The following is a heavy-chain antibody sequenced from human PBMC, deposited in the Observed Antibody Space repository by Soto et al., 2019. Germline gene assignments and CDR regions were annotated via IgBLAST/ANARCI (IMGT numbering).Heavy chain of an antibody. J-gene: IGHJ6*02. CDR3: ARDIESVTAKHFFYYYAMYV. D-gene: IGHD2-8*01. V-gene: IGHV1-18*01. CDR2: VSANNGHT. Sequence: ASVKVSCKASGFTFSNYGLNGVRQAPGQGLEWMGWVSANNGHTNYAQNLQGRVSMTTDTSTSTAYMELRGLTFDDTAVYYCARDIESVTAKHFFYYYAMYVWGQGTTVTVSS. CDR1: GFTFSNYG.